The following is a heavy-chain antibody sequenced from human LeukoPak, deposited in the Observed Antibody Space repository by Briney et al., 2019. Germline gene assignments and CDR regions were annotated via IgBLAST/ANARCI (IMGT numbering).Heavy chain of an antibody. CDR1: GFTFSSYG. V-gene: IGHV3-30*18. J-gene: IGHJ4*02. Sequence: GGSLRLSCAASGFTFSSYGMHWVRQAPGKGLEWVAVISYDGSNKYYADSVKGRFTISRDNSKNTLYLQMNSLRAEDTAVYYCAKDGVWQWLRGYFDYWGQGTLVTVSS. CDR2: ISYDGSNK. CDR3: AKDGVWQWLRGYFDY. D-gene: IGHD6-19*01.